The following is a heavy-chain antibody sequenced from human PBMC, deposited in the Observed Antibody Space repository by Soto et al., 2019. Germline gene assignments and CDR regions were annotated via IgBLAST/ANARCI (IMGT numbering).Heavy chain of an antibody. CDR3: AKDSHWAIISPTHGY. D-gene: IGHD2-2*01. J-gene: IGHJ4*01. Sequence: GGSLRLSCAASGFTFSSYSMNWVRQAPGKGLEWVSSISSSSSYIYYADSVKGRFTISRDNSKNTLYLQMNSLRAEDTAIYYCAKDSHWAIISPTHGYWGHGTLVTVPS. CDR1: GFTFSSYS. CDR2: ISSSSSYI. V-gene: IGHV3-21*04.